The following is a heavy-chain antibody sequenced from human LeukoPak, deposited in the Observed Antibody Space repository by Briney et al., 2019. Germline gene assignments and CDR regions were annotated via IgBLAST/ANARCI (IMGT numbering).Heavy chain of an antibody. Sequence: GSLRLSCAVSGFTFSTYAMSWVRQAPGKGLEWVSGISSSGASTRYADSVKGRFTISRDDSKNTVYLQMNSLRAEDTAVYYCAKRYRHGLGGGFDSWGQGALVTVSS. J-gene: IGHJ4*02. V-gene: IGHV3-23*01. D-gene: IGHD3-10*01. CDR2: ISSSGAST. CDR1: GFTFSTYA. CDR3: AKRYRHGLGGGFDS.